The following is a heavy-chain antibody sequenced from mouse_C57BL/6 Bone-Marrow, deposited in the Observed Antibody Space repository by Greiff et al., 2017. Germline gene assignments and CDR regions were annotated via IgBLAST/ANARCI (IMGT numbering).Heavy chain of an antibody. CDR3: ARPGGNSLFAY. CDR1: GYTFTSYW. V-gene: IGHV1-64*01. CDR2: IHPNSGST. D-gene: IGHD2-1*01. Sequence: QVQLKQPGAELVKPGASVKLSCKASGYTFTSYWMHWVKQRPGQGLEWIGMIHPNSGSTNYNEKFKSKATLTVDKSSSTAYMQLSSLTSEDSAVYYCARPGGNSLFAYWGQGTLVTVSA. J-gene: IGHJ3*01.